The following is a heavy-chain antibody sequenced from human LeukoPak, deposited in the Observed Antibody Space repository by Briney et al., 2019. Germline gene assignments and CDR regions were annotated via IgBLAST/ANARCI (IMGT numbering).Heavy chain of an antibody. J-gene: IGHJ3*02. CDR1: GYTFTSYY. CDR3: ARPGGVVVPAAMDDAFDI. Sequence: GASVKVSCKASGYTFTSYYMHWVRQAPGQELEWMRIINPSGGSTSYAQKFQGRVTMTRDTSTSTVYMELSSLRSEDTAVYYCARPGGVVVPAAMDDAFDIRGQGTMVTVS. D-gene: IGHD2-2*01. CDR2: INPSGGST. V-gene: IGHV1-46*01.